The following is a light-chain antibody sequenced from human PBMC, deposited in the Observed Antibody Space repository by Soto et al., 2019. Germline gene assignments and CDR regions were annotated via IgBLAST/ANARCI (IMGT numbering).Light chain of an antibody. CDR2: GAS. CDR3: QQYNNWPPIT. Sequence: VLTQSPATLSLSPGERATLSWTASQSVSSNLAWYQQKPGQAPRLLIYGASTRATGIPARFSGSGSGTEFTLTISSLQSEDFAVYYCQQYNNWPPITFGQGTRLEIK. CDR1: QSVSSN. V-gene: IGKV3-15*01. J-gene: IGKJ5*01.